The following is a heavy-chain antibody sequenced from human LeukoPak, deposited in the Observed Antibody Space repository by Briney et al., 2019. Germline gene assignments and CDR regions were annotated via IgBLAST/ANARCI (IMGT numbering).Heavy chain of an antibody. CDR1: EFTFSIYS. Sequence: GGSLRLSCSASEFTFSIYSMNWVRQSPGKGLEWVSSISSSSSYIYYADSVKGRFTISRDNAKNRLYLQMNSLRAEDTAVYYCARGLGAYCSGGSCTFDNWGQGTVVTVSS. V-gene: IGHV3-21*06. CDR3: ARGLGAYCSGGSCTFDN. D-gene: IGHD2-15*01. J-gene: IGHJ4*02. CDR2: ISSSSSYI.